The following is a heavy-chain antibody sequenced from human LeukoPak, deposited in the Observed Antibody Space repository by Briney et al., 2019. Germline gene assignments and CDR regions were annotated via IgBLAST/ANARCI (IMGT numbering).Heavy chain of an antibody. CDR2: IYYSGTT. CDR3: ARGALLWFGDRMEYYFDY. CDR1: GGSITNYY. D-gene: IGHD3-10*01. Sequence: PSETLSLTCTVSGGSITNYYWSWMRQPPGKGLEWSGFIYYSGTTNYNPSLKSRVTISVDTSKNQFSLKLSSMTAADTAVYYCARGALLWFGDRMEYYFDYWGQGTLLTVSS. J-gene: IGHJ4*02. V-gene: IGHV4-59*13.